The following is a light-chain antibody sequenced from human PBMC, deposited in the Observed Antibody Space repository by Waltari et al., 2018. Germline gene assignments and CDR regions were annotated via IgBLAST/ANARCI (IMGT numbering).Light chain of an antibody. Sequence: IVLTQSPATLSLSPGERATLSCRASQSVSSSLAWYQQKPGQAPRLLSYDASNRATGIPARFSGSRSGTDFTLTINSLEPEDFAVYYCQQRSTWPLITFGQGTRLEIK. CDR3: QQRSTWPLIT. CDR2: DAS. CDR1: QSVSSS. J-gene: IGKJ5*01. V-gene: IGKV3-11*01.